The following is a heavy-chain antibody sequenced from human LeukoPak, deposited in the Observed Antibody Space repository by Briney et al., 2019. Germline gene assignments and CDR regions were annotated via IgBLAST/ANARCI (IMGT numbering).Heavy chain of an antibody. D-gene: IGHD3-16*01. Sequence: ASVKVSCKASGYTFTSYGISWVRQAPGQGLEWMGWISAYNGNTNYAQKLQGRVTMTTDTSTSTAYMELRSLRSDDTAVYHCARDSSITFGGVMGDAFDIWGQGTMVTVSS. V-gene: IGHV1-18*01. CDR1: GYTFTSYG. J-gene: IGHJ3*02. CDR3: ARDSSITFGGVMGDAFDI. CDR2: ISAYNGNT.